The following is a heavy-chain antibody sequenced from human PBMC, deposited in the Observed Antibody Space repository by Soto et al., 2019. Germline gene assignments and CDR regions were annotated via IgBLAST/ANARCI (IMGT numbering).Heavy chain of an antibody. D-gene: IGHD4-17*01. CDR1: GFTFDDYT. J-gene: IGHJ4*02. CDR3: AKDHPENYGGNSYLGFLVY. Sequence: GVSLRLSCAASGFTFDDYTMHWVRQAPGKGLEWVSLISWDGGSTYYADSVKGRFTISRDNSKNSLYLQMYSLRTEDTALYYCAKDHPENYGGNSYLGFLVYWDQGTLVTVSS. CDR2: ISWDGGST. V-gene: IGHV3-43*01.